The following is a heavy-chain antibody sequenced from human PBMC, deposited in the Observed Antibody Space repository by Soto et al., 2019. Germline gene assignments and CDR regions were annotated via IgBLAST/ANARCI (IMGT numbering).Heavy chain of an antibody. J-gene: IGHJ4*02. CDR1: GFTFSSYA. CDR3: AKSLRGWDGLLGY. D-gene: IGHD6-19*01. V-gene: IGHV3-23*01. CDR2: ISGSGGST. Sequence: EVQLLESGGGLVQPGGSLRLSCAASGFTFSSYAMSWVRQAPGKGLELVSAISGSGGSTYYADSVKGRFTISRDNSKNTLDLQMNSLRAEDTAVYYCAKSLRGWDGLLGYWGQGTLVTVSS.